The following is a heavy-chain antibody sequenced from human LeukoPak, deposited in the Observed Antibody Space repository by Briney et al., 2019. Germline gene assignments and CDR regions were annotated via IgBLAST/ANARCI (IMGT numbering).Heavy chain of an antibody. Sequence: SETLSLTCTVSGGSMRSYFWSWIRQPAGKGLEWIGRIYSSGSTYYNPSLKSRVTISVDTSKNQFSLKLSSVTAADTAVYYCARRRATGYYFDYWGQGTLVTVSS. V-gene: IGHV4-59*05. CDR1: GGSMRSYF. CDR2: IYSSGST. D-gene: IGHD5-12*01. J-gene: IGHJ4*02. CDR3: ARRRATGYYFDY.